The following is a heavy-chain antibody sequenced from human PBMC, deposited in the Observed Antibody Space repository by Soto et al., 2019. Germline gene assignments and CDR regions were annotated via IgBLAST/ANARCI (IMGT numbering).Heavy chain of an antibody. D-gene: IGHD2-15*01. Sequence: SQTSPLTCAVSHGYISRSNRWSRVRQPPAKGLELIGGIYHSRSTNHNPSRKSRVTTSLDNANNQFSLKLSAVTRPGTAVSYGANTDCSGGSCHTDYWVRGTMVTVSS. CDR3: ANTDCSGGSCHTDY. V-gene: IGHV4-4*02. J-gene: IGHJ4*02. CDR1: HGYISRSNR. CDR2: IYHSRST.